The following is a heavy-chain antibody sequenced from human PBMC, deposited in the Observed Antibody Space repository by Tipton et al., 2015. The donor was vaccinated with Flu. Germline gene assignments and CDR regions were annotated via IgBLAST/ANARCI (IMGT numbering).Heavy chain of an antibody. V-gene: IGHV4-34*01. Sequence: TLSLTCAVYGGSFNGYYWTWIRQSPGKGLEWIGEINYGGSSTYHPSLRSRLTLSIDTSRKQFSLNLISVTAADTATYYCASSFLGHGGSASWGQGTLVTVST. D-gene: IGHD3-3*01. CDR2: INYGGSS. J-gene: IGHJ5*02. CDR3: ASSFLGHGGSAS. CDR1: GGSFNGYY.